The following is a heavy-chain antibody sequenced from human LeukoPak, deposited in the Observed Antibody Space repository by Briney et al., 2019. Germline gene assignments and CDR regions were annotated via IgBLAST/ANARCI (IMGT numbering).Heavy chain of an antibody. J-gene: IGHJ4*02. CDR3: ARDYRTGFDY. D-gene: IGHD7-27*01. CDR2: ISTYNGNT. CDR1: GYTFTSYG. Sequence: ASVKVSCKASGYTFTSYGISWVRQAPGQGVEWLGWISTYNGNTHYAQKLQGRVTMTTDTSTTTAYMELRSLRSDDTAVYYCARDYRTGFDYWGQGTLVTVSS. V-gene: IGHV1-18*01.